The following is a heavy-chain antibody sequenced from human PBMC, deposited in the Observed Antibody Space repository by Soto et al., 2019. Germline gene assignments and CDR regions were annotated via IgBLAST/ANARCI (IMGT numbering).Heavy chain of an antibody. D-gene: IGHD2-2*01. V-gene: IGHV3-33*01. CDR1: GFTFSSYG. J-gene: IGHJ4*02. CDR2: IWYDGSNK. Sequence: QVQLVESGGGVVQPGRSLRLSCAASGFTFSSYGMHWVRQAPGKGLAWVAVIWYDGSNKYYADSVKGRFTISRDNSKNTLYLQMNSLRAEDTAVYYCARDCSSTSCRQAIDYWGQGTLVTVSS. CDR3: ARDCSSTSCRQAIDY.